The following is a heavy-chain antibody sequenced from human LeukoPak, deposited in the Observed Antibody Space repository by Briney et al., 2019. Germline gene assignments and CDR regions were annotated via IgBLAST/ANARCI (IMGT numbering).Heavy chain of an antibody. V-gene: IGHV3-74*01. Sequence: GGSLRLSCAASGFTFSSYWTHWVRQAPGKGLVWVSRINGDGSSTSYADSVKGRFTISRDNAKNTLYLQMNSLRAEDTAVYYCAKDWGYSYGETYWGQGTLVTVSS. CDR2: INGDGSST. CDR3: AKDWGYSYGETY. J-gene: IGHJ4*02. CDR1: GFTFSSYW. D-gene: IGHD5-18*01.